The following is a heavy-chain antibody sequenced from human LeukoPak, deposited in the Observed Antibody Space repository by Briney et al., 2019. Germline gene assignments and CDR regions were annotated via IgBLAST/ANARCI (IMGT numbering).Heavy chain of an antibody. V-gene: IGHV1-69*13. CDR1: GGTFSSYA. CDR2: IIPIFGTA. CDR3: AREFLLTGDLGWFDP. D-gene: IGHD7-27*01. Sequence: ASVTVSCKASGGTFSSYAISWVRQAPGQGLEWMGGIIPIFGTANYAQKFQGRVTITADESTSTAYMELSSLRSEDTAVYYCAREFLLTGDLGWFDPWGQGTLVTVSS. J-gene: IGHJ5*02.